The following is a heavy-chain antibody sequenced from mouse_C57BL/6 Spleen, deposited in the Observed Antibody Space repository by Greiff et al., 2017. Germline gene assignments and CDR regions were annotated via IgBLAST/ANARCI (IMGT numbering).Heavy chain of an antibody. CDR1: GFTFSSYA. CDR2: ISSGGDYI. Sequence: EVQGVESGEGLVKPGGSLKLSCAASGFTFSSYAMSWVRQTPEKRLEWVAYISSGGDYIYYADTVKGRFTISRDNARNTLYLQMSSLKSEDTAMYYCTRGGYGSSPAWFAYWGQGTLVTVSA. CDR3: TRGGYGSSPAWFAY. D-gene: IGHD1-1*01. V-gene: IGHV5-9-1*02. J-gene: IGHJ3*01.